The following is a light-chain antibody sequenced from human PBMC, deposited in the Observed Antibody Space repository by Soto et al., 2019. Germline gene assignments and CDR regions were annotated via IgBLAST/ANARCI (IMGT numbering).Light chain of an antibody. J-gene: IGKJ1*01. CDR2: GAS. CDR1: ETVATN. V-gene: IGKV3-15*01. Sequence: VMTQSPATLSVSPGERATLSCWASETVATNLAWYQQKPGQAPRLLISGASTRAAGISDRFRGSGSGTEFTLTICSLRSEDSAIYYCQQYFEWPPMTFGQGTKVEI. CDR3: QQYFEWPPMT.